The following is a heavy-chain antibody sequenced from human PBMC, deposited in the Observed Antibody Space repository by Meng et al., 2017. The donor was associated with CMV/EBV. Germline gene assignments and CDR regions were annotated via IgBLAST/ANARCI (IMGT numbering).Heavy chain of an antibody. Sequence: QWRLQESGPGLLKPSWSRPRTCTVAGGSISSYYWSWIRQPAGKGLEWIGRIYTSGSTNYNPSLKSRVTMSVDTSKNQFSLKLSSVTAADTAVYYCARSMVVAGDWFDPWGQGTLVTVSS. D-gene: IGHD2-15*01. CDR2: IYTSGST. CDR1: GGSISSYY. CDR3: ARSMVVAGDWFDP. V-gene: IGHV4-4*07. J-gene: IGHJ5*02.